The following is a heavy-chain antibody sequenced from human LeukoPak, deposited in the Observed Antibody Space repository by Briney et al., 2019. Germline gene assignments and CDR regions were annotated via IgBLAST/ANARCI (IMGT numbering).Heavy chain of an antibody. D-gene: IGHD3-22*01. CDR2: IYSGGST. Sequence: GGSLRLSCAASAFTFRSYAMSWVRQAGGKGLEWVSVIYSGGSTYYADSVKGRFTISRDNSKNTLYLQMNSLRAEDTAVYYCARDYYDSSEGWYWYFDLWGRGTLVTVSS. V-gene: IGHV3-66*01. CDR3: ARDYYDSSEGWYWYFDL. CDR1: AFTFRSYA. J-gene: IGHJ2*01.